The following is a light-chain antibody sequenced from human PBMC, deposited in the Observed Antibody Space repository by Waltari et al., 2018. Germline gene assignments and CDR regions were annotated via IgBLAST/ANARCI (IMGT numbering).Light chain of an antibody. CDR1: QSISKY. CDR2: HAS. CDR3: QHYVTLPVT. V-gene: IGKV3-20*01. J-gene: IGKJ1*01. Sequence: ELVFTQSSGTLSPSSGERATHSCRTSQSISKYLAWYQQKPGQAPRLLIYHASSRATGIPDRFSGSGSGTDFSLTISRLEPEDFAVYYCQHYVTLPVTFGQGTKVEIK.